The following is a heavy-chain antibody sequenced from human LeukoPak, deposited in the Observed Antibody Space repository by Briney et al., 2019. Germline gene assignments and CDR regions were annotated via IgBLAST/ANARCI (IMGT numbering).Heavy chain of an antibody. CDR2: IYPDDSDT. CDR1: GYSFPNYW. J-gene: IGHJ4*02. Sequence: GESLKISCKGSGYSFPNYWIGWVRQMPGKGLEWMGIIYPDDSDTRYSPSFQGQVTISADKSISTAYLQWSSLKASDTAMYYCARRQVSSRYFDYWGQGTLVTVSS. CDR3: ARRQVSSRYFDY. V-gene: IGHV5-51*01. D-gene: IGHD2-2*01.